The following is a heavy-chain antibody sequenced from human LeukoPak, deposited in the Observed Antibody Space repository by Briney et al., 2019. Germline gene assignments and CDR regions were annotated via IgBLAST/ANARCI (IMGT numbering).Heavy chain of an antibody. CDR1: GDSISSNNYH. CDR2: ISYSGRT. D-gene: IGHD3-9*01. J-gene: IGHJ4*02. Sequence: SETLSLTCTVSGDSISSNNYHWVWIRQPPGKGLEWIASISYSGRTYDNLSLKSRVTISVDTSKNQFSLKLSSVTAADTAVYYCARGNPGALTGYYLYYFDYWGQGTLVTVSS. V-gene: IGHV4-39*07. CDR3: ARGNPGALTGYYLYYFDY.